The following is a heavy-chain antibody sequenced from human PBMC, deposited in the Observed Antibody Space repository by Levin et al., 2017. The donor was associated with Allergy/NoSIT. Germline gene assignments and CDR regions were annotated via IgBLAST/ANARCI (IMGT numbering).Heavy chain of an antibody. CDR3: ATKKVVYQMTHYKN. CDR1: GFTFSSYS. CDR2: ISTSSSYM. Sequence: GESLKISCAASGFTFSSYSMTWVRQAPGKGLEWVSSISTSSSYMHYADSVKGRFTISRDNAKNSLYLQMNSLRDEDTAVYYCATKKVVYQMTHYKNWGQGTLVTVSS. D-gene: IGHD2-2*01. V-gene: IGHV3-21*06. J-gene: IGHJ4*02.